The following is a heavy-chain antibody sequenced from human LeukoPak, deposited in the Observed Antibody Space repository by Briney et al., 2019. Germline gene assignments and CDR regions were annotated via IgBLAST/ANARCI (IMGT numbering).Heavy chain of an antibody. D-gene: IGHD4-17*01. J-gene: IGHJ6*02. V-gene: IGHV3-23*01. CDR2: ISGSGGST. CDR3: AKGLRNYYYYGMDV. CDR1: GLAFSSYA. Sequence: PGGSLRLSCAASGLAFSSYAMNWVRQAPGKGLEWVSAISGSGGSTYYADSVKGRFTISRDNSKNTLYLQMNSLRAEDTAVYYCAKGLRNYYYYGMDVWGQGTTVTVSS.